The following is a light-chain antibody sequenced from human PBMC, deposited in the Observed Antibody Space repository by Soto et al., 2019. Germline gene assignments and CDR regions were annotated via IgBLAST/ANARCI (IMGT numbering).Light chain of an antibody. CDR1: QDIYIW. Sequence: DIHMTQSPSTLSASVGDRVTITCRASQDIYIWLAWYQQKPGKAPKLLIYDASKLESGVPSRFSGSGSGTEFTLSISSLQSVDGATYYCQHYNSDSNTFGQGTKLEI. CDR3: QHYNSDSNT. J-gene: IGKJ2*01. CDR2: DAS. V-gene: IGKV1-5*01.